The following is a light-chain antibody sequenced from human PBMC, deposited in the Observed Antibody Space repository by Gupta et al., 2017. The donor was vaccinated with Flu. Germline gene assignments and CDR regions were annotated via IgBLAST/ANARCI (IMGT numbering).Light chain of an antibody. CDR2: DND. V-gene: IGLV1-51*01. CDR3: GTWDSSLTAHI. J-gene: IGLJ1*01. CDR1: NSNIGNNY. Sequence: SCSGSNSNIGNNYVSWYQQLPGTAPKLLIYDNDKRPSGIPDRFSGSKSGTSATLGITGLQTGDEADYYCGTWDSSLTAHIFGTGTKVTV.